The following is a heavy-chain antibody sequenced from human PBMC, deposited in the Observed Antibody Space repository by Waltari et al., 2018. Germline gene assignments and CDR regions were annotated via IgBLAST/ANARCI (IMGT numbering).Heavy chain of an antibody. CDR3: TTDIMLRVFSNV. CDR2: LDPENEAT. V-gene: IGHV1-24*01. J-gene: IGHJ6*02. CDR1: GYSLSELS. D-gene: IGHD3-10*01. Sequence: QVQLVQSGAEVRKPGASVKVSCKVSGYSLSELSMHWVRQAPGKGLEWVGVLDPENEATVSAQQFQGRVTMTEDTSTDTAYMELSSLRSDDTAVYYCTTDIMLRVFSNVWGQGTTVTVSS.